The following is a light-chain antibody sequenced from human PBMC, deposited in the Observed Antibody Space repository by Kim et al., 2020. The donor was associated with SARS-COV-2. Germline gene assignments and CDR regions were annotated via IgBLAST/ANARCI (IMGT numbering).Light chain of an antibody. CDR3: QSYDRGLGRGV. Sequence: QRVTISCTGSRYNIGAGLDVQWYQQLPGPAPRLLIFATDARPPGVPDRFSGYKSGTEASLAITGLQTEDEADYYCQSYDRGLGRGVFGGGTKVTVL. CDR2: ATD. J-gene: IGLJ3*02. CDR1: RYNIGAGLD. V-gene: IGLV1-40*01.